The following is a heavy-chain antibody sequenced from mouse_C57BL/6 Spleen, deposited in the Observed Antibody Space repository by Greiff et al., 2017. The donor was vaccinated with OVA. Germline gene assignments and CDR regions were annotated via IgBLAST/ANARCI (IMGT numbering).Heavy chain of an antibody. CDR1: GYTFTDYY. D-gene: IGHD2-4*01. CDR3: AREGNDYLFAY. Sequence: EVQLQPSGPVLVKPGASVKMSCKASGYTFTDYYMNWVKQSHGKSLEWIGVINPYNGGTSYNQKFKGKATLTVDKSSSTAYMELNSLTSEDSAVYYCAREGNDYLFAYWGQGTLVTVSA. CDR2: INPYNGGT. J-gene: IGHJ3*01. V-gene: IGHV1-19*01.